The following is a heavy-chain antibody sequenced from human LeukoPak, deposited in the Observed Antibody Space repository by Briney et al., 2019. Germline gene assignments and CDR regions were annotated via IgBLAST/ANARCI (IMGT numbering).Heavy chain of an antibody. J-gene: IGHJ4*02. CDR1: GGSFSGYY. D-gene: IGHD3-10*01. Sequence: SETLSLTCAVYGGSFSGYYWSWIRQPPGKGLEWIGEINHSGSTNYNPSLKSRVTISVDTPKNQFSLKLSSVTAADTAVYYCARDAYYYCSGRQYYWGQGTLVTVSS. CDR3: ARDAYYYCSGRQYY. V-gene: IGHV4-34*01. CDR2: INHSGST.